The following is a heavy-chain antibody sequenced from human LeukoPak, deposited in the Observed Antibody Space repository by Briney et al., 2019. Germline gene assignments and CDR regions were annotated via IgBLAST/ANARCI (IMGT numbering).Heavy chain of an antibody. V-gene: IGHV3-7*01. CDR2: IKPDGTDK. J-gene: IGHJ3*02. CDR3: ARDPYDSSAYGAFDI. CDR1: GFTFSSYS. Sequence: PGGSLRLSCAASGFTFSSYSMNWVRQAPGKGLEWVANIKPDGTDKADVDSVRGRFIISRDNAKNSLYLQMNSLRAEDTAVYYCARDPYDSSAYGAFDIWGQGTTVTVSS. D-gene: IGHD3-22*01.